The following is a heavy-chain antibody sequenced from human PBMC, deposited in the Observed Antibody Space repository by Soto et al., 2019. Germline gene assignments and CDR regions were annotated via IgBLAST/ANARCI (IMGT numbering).Heavy chain of an antibody. CDR2: INPNSGGT. Sequence: ASVKVSCKASGYSFTDYQMHWVRQAPGQGLEWMGWINPNSGGTNYAQKFQGRVTMTSDTSISTAYSELSRLVSDDTAVYFCARAWGGSIYYCRFGSWGQGTLVTVSS. D-gene: IGHD3-22*01. J-gene: IGHJ1*01. CDR1: GYSFTDYQ. V-gene: IGHV1-2*02. CDR3: ARAWGGSIYYCRFGS.